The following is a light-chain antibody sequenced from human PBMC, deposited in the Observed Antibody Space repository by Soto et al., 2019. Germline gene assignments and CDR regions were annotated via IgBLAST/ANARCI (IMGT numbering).Light chain of an antibody. CDR2: AAS. V-gene: IGKV1-39*01. CDR1: QGISTY. J-gene: IGKJ5*01. Sequence: DIQMTQSPSSLSASVGDRVTITCRASQGISTYLNWYQQRPGKAPKLLIYAASSLQSGVPSRFSGSGSGTDFTLTISSLQPEDFAIYYCQQTYTTPEITFGQGTRLEIK. CDR3: QQTYTTPEIT.